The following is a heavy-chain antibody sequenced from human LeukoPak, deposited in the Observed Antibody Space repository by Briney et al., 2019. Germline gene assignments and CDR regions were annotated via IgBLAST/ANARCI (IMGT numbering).Heavy chain of an antibody. CDR3: ARGGGLDV. V-gene: IGHV3-7*03. J-gene: IGHJ6*02. CDR2: INHNGNVN. CDR1: GFTFSSYW. Sequence: GGSLRLSCAASGFTFSSYWMNWARQAPGKWLEWVASINHNGNVNYYVDSVKGRFTISRDNAKNSLYLQMSNLRAEDTAVYFCARGGGLDVWGQGATVTVSS. D-gene: IGHD3-16*01.